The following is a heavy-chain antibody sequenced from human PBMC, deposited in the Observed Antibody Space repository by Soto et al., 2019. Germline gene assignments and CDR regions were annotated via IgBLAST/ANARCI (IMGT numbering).Heavy chain of an antibody. J-gene: IGHJ2*01. CDR2: IIPILGIA. CDR3: ARAGYSGYDETQYWYFDL. CDR1: GGTFSSYT. V-gene: IGHV1-69*02. D-gene: IGHD5-12*01. Sequence: QVQLVQSGAEVKKPGSSVKVSCKASGGTFSSYTISWVRQAPGQGLEWMGRIIPILGIANYAQKFQGRVTITADKSTSTAYMELSSLGSEVTAVYYCARAGYSGYDETQYWYFDLWGRGTLVTVSS.